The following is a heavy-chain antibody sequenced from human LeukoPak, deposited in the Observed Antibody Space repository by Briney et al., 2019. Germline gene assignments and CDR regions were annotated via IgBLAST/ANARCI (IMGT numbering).Heavy chain of an antibody. CDR1: GGSISSYY. Sequence: SETLSLTCTVSGGSISSYYWSWIRQPPGKGLEWIGYIYYSGSTNYNPSLKSRVTISVDTSKNQFSLKLSSVTAADTAVYYCAIGGRLGSYYAMDVWGQGTTVPVSS. J-gene: IGHJ6*02. CDR3: AIGGRLGSYYAMDV. V-gene: IGHV4-59*12. CDR2: IYYSGST. D-gene: IGHD3-10*01.